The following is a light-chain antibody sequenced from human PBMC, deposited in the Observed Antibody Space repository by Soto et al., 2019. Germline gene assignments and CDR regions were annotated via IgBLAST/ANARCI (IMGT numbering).Light chain of an antibody. CDR1: NNDFGNYNL. CDR3: CSYAGSSTLV. J-gene: IGLJ1*01. CDR2: AGT. V-gene: IGLV2-23*01. Sequence: QSALTQPASVSGSPGQSITISCTGTNNDFGNYNLVSWYQQHPGKAPKLMIFAGTKRPSGVSNRFSVSKSGNTASLTVSGLQAEYEADYYCCSYAGSSTLVFGTGTKVTVL.